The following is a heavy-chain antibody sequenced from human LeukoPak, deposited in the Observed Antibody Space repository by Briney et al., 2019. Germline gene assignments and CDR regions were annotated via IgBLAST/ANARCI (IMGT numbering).Heavy chain of an antibody. CDR2: ISYDGSNK. CDR1: GFTFSSYG. J-gene: IGHJ3*02. D-gene: IGHD3-10*01. V-gene: IGHV3-30*03. Sequence: GGSLRLSCAASGFTFSSYGMHWVRQAPGKGLEWVAVISYDGSNKYYADSVKGRFTISRDNSKNTLYLQMNSLRAEDTAVYYCARVRGFSYAFDIWGQGTMVTVSS. CDR3: ARVRGFSYAFDI.